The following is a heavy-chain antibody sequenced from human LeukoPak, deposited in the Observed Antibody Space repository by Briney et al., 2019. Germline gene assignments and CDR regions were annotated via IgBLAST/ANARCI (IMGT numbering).Heavy chain of an antibody. Sequence: SETLSLTCTVSGGSISNYYWSWIRRPPGKGLEWIGYIYYSGSTNYNPSLKSRVTISVDTSKNQFSLKLNSVTAADTAVYYCARTTEDCSSTSCYQYWFDPWGQGTLVTVSS. D-gene: IGHD2-2*01. V-gene: IGHV4-59*01. CDR2: IYYSGST. J-gene: IGHJ5*02. CDR1: GGSISNYY. CDR3: ARTTEDCSSTSCYQYWFDP.